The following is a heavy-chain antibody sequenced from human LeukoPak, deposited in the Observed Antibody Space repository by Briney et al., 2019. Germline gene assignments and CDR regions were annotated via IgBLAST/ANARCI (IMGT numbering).Heavy chain of an antibody. CDR3: ARFAVRGVIQCLDY. CDR2: ISGSGGST. D-gene: IGHD3-10*01. CDR1: GFTFSSYA. Sequence: PGGSLRLSCAASGFTFSSYAMSWVRQAPGKGLEWVSAISGSGGSTYYADSVRGRFTISRDNSKNTLYLQMNSLRAEDTAVYYCARFAVRGVIQCLDYWGQGTLVTVSS. V-gene: IGHV3-23*01. J-gene: IGHJ4*02.